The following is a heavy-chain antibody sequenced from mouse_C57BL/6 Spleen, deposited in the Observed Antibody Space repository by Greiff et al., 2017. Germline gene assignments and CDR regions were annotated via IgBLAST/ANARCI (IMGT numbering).Heavy chain of an antibody. V-gene: IGHV1-15*01. Sequence: QVQLQQSGAELVRPGASVTLSCKASGYTFTDYEMHWVKQTPVHGLEWIGAIDPETGGTAYNQKFKGKAILTADKSSSTAYMELRSLTSEYSAVYYCTRSYDGYYLDYWGHGTTLTVSS. CDR2: IDPETGGT. D-gene: IGHD2-3*01. CDR1: GYTFTDYE. CDR3: TRSYDGYYLDY. J-gene: IGHJ2*01.